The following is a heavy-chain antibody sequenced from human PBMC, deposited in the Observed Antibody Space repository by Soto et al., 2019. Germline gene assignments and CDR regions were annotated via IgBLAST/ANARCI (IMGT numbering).Heavy chain of an antibody. CDR3: ARDLTSGDY. V-gene: IGHV1-46*01. CDR2: INPNGGST. CDR1: GYIFTNYY. Sequence: QVQLVQSGAEVKNPGASLKLSCKASGYIFTNYYIHWVRQAPGQGLEWMAIINPNGGSTNYAQEFQGRVTLARDTFTNTVYMELRSLRSEDTAIYYCARDLTSGDYWGQGTLVTVSS. D-gene: IGHD7-27*01. J-gene: IGHJ4*02.